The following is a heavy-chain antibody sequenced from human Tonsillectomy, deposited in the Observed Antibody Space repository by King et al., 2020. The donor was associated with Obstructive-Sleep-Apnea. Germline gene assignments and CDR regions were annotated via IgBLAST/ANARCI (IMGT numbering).Heavy chain of an antibody. CDR2: IYSSGST. Sequence: QLQESGPGLVKPSETLSLTCIVSGGSISGYYWSWIRQPPGKGLEWIAYIYSSGSTRYNPSVKSRVTISVDTSKNQFSLKMKSVTAADTAVYYCARQASSSLTLGWFDPWGQGTLVTVSS. D-gene: IGHD6-13*01. V-gene: IGHV4-59*01. CDR1: GGSISGYY. J-gene: IGHJ5*02. CDR3: ARQASSSLTLGWFDP.